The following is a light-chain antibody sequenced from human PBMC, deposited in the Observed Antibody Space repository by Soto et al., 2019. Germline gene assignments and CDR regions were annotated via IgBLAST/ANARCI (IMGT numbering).Light chain of an antibody. J-gene: IGKJ4*01. Sequence: DIVMTQSPDSLAVSLGERATINCKSSQSVLYSSNNKNYLAWYQQKPGQPPKLLIYWASTRESGVPDRFSGSGSGTDFTLTISSLQAEDVAFYYGQQYYSTPPTFGGGTKVEIK. CDR3: QQYYSTPPT. CDR2: WAS. CDR1: QSVLYSSNNKNY. V-gene: IGKV4-1*01.